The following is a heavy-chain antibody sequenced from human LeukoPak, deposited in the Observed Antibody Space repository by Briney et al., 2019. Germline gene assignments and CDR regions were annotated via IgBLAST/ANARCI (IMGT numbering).Heavy chain of an antibody. CDR3: ARAYYYDSNAPYYFDY. CDR2: IYYSGST. V-gene: IGHV4-59*08. CDR1: GGSISSYC. J-gene: IGHJ4*02. Sequence: SETLSLTCTVSGGSISSYCWSWIRQPPGKGLEWIGYIYYSGSTNYNPSLKSRVTISVDTSKNQFSLRLSSVTAADTAVYYCARAYYYDSNAPYYFDYWGQGILVTVSS. D-gene: IGHD3-22*01.